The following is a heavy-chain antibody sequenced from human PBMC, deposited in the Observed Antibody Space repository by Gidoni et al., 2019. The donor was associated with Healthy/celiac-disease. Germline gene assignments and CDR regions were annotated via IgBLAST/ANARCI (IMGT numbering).Heavy chain of an antibody. J-gene: IGHJ4*03. Sequence: VQLVQSGAEVKKPGSSVKVSCKASGGAFRRYAISWVRPAPGQGLEWMRGIIPIFGTANYAQKFQGRVTITADESTSTAYMELSSLRSEDTAVYYCARAGGLAYCGGDCYFTPDYWGQGTLVTVSS. CDR3: ARAGGLAYCGGDCYFTPDY. CDR2: IIPIFGTA. CDR1: GGAFRRYA. D-gene: IGHD2-21*02. V-gene: IGHV1-69*01.